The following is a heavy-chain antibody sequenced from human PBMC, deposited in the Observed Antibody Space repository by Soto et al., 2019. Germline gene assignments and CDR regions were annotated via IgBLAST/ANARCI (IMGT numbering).Heavy chain of an antibody. CDR3: ARHSLPSVIITGTTHY. V-gene: IGHV4-39*01. CDR1: GGSISSSSNH. Sequence: PSETLSLTCTVSGGSISSSSNHWGWIRQPPGKGLGWIGSIYYSESTYYNPSLKSRVTISVDTSKNQFSLKLSSVTAADTAVCYCARHSLPSVIITGTTHYWGQGTLVTVSS. D-gene: IGHD1-7*01. CDR2: IYYSEST. J-gene: IGHJ4*02.